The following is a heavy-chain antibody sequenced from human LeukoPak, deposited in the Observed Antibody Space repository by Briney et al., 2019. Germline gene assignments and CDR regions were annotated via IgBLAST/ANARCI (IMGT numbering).Heavy chain of an antibody. Sequence: SETLSLTCAVYGGSFSGYYWSWIRQPPGKGLEWIGEINHSGSTNYNPSLKSRVTISVDTSKNQFPLKLSSVTAADTAVYYCARGRYRGWFDPWGQGTLVTVSS. CDR2: INHSGST. CDR1: GGSFSGYY. CDR3: ARGRYRGWFDP. V-gene: IGHV4-34*01. J-gene: IGHJ5*02. D-gene: IGHD1-1*01.